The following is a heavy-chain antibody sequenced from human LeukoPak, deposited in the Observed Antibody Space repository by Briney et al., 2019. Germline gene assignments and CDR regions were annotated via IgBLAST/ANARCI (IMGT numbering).Heavy chain of an antibody. CDR2: ISGSGGST. V-gene: IGHV3-23*01. D-gene: IGHD2-2*01. J-gene: IGHJ4*02. Sequence: GGSLRLSCAASGFTFSSYGMSWVRQAPGKGLEWVSAISGSGGSTYYADSVKGRFTLSRDNSKNTLYLQINSLRAEDTAVYYCAKFNRQYCSSTSCYGGFDYWGQGTLVTVSS. CDR3: AKFNRQYCSSTSCYGGFDY. CDR1: GFTFSSYG.